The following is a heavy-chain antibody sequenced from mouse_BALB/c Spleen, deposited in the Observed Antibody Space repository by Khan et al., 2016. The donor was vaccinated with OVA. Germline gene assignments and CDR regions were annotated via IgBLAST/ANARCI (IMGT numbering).Heavy chain of an antibody. CDR3: AGGEDGAWLAY. V-gene: IGHV1-81*01. D-gene: IGHD1-2*01. CDR2: IYPGSGST. CDR1: GYTFTDYV. J-gene: IGHJ3*01. Sequence: DQLQQSGPELVKPGTSVKMSCKASGYTFTDYVISWVKQRTGQGLEWIGEIYPGSGSTYYNGKFKGKATLTADKSSNTAYMQLSSLTSEDSAVXFCAGGEDGAWLAYWGQGTLVTVSA.